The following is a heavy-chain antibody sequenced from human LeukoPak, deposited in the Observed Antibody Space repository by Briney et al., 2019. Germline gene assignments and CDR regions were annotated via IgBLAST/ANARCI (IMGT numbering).Heavy chain of an antibody. V-gene: IGHV3-21*01. CDR2: ISSSSSYI. J-gene: IGHJ6*02. CDR1: GFTFSSYS. D-gene: IGHD6-19*01. Sequence: PGGSLRLSCAASGFTFSSYSMNWVRQAPGKGLEWVSSISSSSSYIYYADSVKGRFTISRDNAKNSLYLQMNSLRAEDTAVYYCAREHSSGWYVYYGMDVWGQGTTVTVSS. CDR3: AREHSSGWYVYYGMDV.